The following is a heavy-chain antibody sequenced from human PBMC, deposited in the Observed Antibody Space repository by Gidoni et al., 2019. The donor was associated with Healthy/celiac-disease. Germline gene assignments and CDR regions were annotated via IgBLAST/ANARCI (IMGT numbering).Heavy chain of an antibody. CDR3: AKDSYYDSSGYPQYPAYFDY. CDR1: GFTFSSYA. Sequence: EVQLLESGGGLVQPGGSLRLSCAASGFTFSSYAMSWVRQAPGKGLEWVSAISGSGGSTYYADSVKGRFTISRDNSKNTLYLQMNSLRAEDTAVYYCAKDSYYDSSGYPQYPAYFDYWGQGTLVTVSS. V-gene: IGHV3-23*01. D-gene: IGHD3-22*01. J-gene: IGHJ4*02. CDR2: ISGSGGST.